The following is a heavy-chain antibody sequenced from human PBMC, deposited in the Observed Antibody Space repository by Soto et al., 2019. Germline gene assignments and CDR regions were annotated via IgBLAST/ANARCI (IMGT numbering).Heavy chain of an antibody. J-gene: IGHJ6*02. Sequence: GGSLRLSCAASGFTFSSYGMHWVRQAPGKGLEWVAVISYDGSNKYYADSVKGRFTISRDNSKNTLYLQMNSLRAEDTAVYYCAKNHYYDSSGYRENYYYYGMDVWGQGTTVTVSS. D-gene: IGHD3-22*01. CDR3: AKNHYYDSSGYRENYYYYGMDV. CDR2: ISYDGSNK. V-gene: IGHV3-30*18. CDR1: GFTFSSYG.